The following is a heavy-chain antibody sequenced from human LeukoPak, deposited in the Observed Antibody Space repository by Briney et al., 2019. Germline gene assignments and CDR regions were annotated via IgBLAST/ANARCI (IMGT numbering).Heavy chain of an antibody. D-gene: IGHD2-15*01. CDR1: GGSISSSSYY. J-gene: IGHJ4*02. CDR3: ARHIDIVVVVAASYYFDY. V-gene: IGHV4-39*01. CDR2: IYYSGST. Sequence: PSETLSLTCTVSGGSISSSSYYWGWIRQPPGTGLEWIGSIYYSGSTYYNPSLKSRVTISVDTSKNQFSLKLSSVTAADTAVYYCARHIDIVVVVAASYYFDYWGQGTLVTVSS.